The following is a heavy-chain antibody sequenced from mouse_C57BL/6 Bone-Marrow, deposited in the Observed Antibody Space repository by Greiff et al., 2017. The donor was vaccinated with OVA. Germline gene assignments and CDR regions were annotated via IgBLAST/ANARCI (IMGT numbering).Heavy chain of an antibody. J-gene: IGHJ2*01. CDR2: INPSSGYT. Sequence: QVQLQQSGAELARPGASVKMSCKASGYTFTSYTMHWVKQRPGQGLEWIGYINPSSGYTKYNQKFKDKATLTADKSSSTAYMQLSSLTSEDSAVYYCARWILCLRRGYYYDYWGQGTTLTVSA. CDR1: GYTFTSYT. D-gene: IGHD1-1*02. CDR3: ARWILCLRRGYYYDY. V-gene: IGHV1-4*01.